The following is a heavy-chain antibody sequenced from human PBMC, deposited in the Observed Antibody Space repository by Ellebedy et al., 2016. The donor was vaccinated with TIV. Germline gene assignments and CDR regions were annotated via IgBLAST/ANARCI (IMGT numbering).Heavy chain of an antibody. CDR2: FNKGGDST. Sequence: GESLKISCAASGFTFSNYAMNWVRQAPGKGLEWVSGFNKGGDSTDYTVYVRGRFTISRDNSKNTLYLQVNSLRAEDTAVYYCAKGEFGSGWPVWGQGTLVTVSS. D-gene: IGHD6-19*01. J-gene: IGHJ4*02. CDR1: GFTFSNYA. V-gene: IGHV3-23*01. CDR3: AKGEFGSGWPV.